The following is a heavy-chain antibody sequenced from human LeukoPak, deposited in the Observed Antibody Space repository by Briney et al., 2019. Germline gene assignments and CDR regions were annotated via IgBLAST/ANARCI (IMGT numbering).Heavy chain of an antibody. CDR1: GFTFSKAW. D-gene: IGHD4-17*01. V-gene: IGHV3-15*01. Sequence: PGGPLRLSCASSGFTFSKAWMSWVRQAPGKGLEWVGQIKSKTDGGTTDYAAPVKGRFTISRDDSKNSLYLLMNSLKTEDTAVYYCTTEDYGDYVPDYWGQGTLVTVSS. J-gene: IGHJ4*02. CDR3: TTEDYGDYVPDY. CDR2: IKSKTDGGTT.